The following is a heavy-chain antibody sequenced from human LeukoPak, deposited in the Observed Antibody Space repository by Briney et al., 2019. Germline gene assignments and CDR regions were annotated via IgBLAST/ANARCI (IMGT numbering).Heavy chain of an antibody. CDR1: GGSFSGYY. J-gene: IGHJ6*03. D-gene: IGHD4-17*01. CDR3: ARVGSTVTRGNYYYYYYMDV. CDR2: INHSGST. Sequence: SETLSLTCAVYGGSFSGYYWSWIRQPPGKGLEWIGEINHSGSTIYNPSLKSRVTISVDTSKNQFSLKLSSVTAADTAVYYCARVGSTVTRGNYYYYYYMDVWGKGTTVTVSS. V-gene: IGHV4-34*01.